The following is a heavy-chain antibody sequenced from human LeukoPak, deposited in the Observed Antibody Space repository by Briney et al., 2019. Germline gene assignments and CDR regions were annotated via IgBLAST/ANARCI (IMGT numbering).Heavy chain of an antibody. CDR2: ISSRDNYI. V-gene: IGHV3-21*01. J-gene: IGHJ4*02. Sequence: PGGSLTLSCTASGCTFTNYNMNWLRQAPGKGLEWVSSISSRDNYIYYADSVKGRFTISRDNAKNSLYLQMNSLRAEDTAVYYCARRNSSSWGIFQDYWGQGTLVTVSS. CDR1: GCTFTNYN. CDR3: ARRNSSSWGIFQDY. D-gene: IGHD6-6*01.